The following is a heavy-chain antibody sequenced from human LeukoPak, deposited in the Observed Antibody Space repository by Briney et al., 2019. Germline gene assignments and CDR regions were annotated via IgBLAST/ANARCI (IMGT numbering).Heavy chain of an antibody. CDR1: GGSISSWY. CDR2: IYYSGST. D-gene: IGHD3-10*01. J-gene: IGHJ4*02. Sequence: SETLSLTCTVSGGSISSWYWSWIRQPPGKGLEWIGYIYYSGSTNYNPSLKSRVTISVDTSKNQFSLKLSSVTAADTAVYYCARVGVRGVLDYWGQGTLVTVSS. V-gene: IGHV4-59*01. CDR3: ARVGVRGVLDY.